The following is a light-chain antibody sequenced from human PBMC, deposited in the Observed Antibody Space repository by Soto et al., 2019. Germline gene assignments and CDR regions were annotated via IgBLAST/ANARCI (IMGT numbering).Light chain of an antibody. CDR3: QESYSTT. V-gene: IGKV1-39*01. J-gene: IGKJ3*01. Sequence: DIQMTQSPPTLSASVGDRVTITCRASQSISTWLAWYQQKPGKAPKLLIYTASLLQGGVPSRFSGSGFGTEFTLTISSLQPEDVATYFCQESYSTTFGPGTKVDIK. CDR1: QSISTW. CDR2: TAS.